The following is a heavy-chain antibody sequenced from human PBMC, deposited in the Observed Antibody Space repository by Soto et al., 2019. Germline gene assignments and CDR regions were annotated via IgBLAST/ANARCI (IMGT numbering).Heavy chain of an antibody. Sequence: QVELQEVGPRTVKPFQNLFPNFHGFCCPLRNENFHRSFPPQPPGKGLGGIGYLSYSGFTFYHPSLKSRVVLSVDPSNNQFSLILNSVTAADTAVYYCARDLEGTVTGRGAFGVWGRGTLVTVSS. J-gene: IGHJ3*01. CDR2: LSYSGFT. V-gene: IGHV4-31*03. CDR3: ARDLEGTVTGRGAFGV. D-gene: IGHD6-19*01. CDR1: CCPLRNENFH.